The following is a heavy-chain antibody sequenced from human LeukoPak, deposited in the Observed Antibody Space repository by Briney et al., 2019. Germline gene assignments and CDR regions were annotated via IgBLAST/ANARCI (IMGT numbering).Heavy chain of an antibody. Sequence: PSETLSLTCAVSGGSISTYYWNWIRQPPGKGLEWIGHISYSGSTNYNPSLKSRVTISVDSSKNQFSLKLSSVTAADTAVYYCARGARLSIVVRDGSYFDYWGQGTLVTVSS. CDR3: ARGARLSIVVRDGSYFDY. D-gene: IGHD2-21*01. J-gene: IGHJ4*02. CDR1: GGSISTYY. V-gene: IGHV4-59*01. CDR2: ISYSGST.